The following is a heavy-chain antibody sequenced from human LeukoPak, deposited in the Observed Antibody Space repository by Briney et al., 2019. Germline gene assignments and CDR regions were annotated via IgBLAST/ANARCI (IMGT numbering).Heavy chain of an antibody. Sequence: PSETLSLTCTVSGVSISSYYWSWLRQPPGKGLEWIGYIYTSGSTNYNPSLKSRVTISVDTSKNQFSLKLSSVTAADTAVYYCARHTYYDFWGGYGPWYYYYYIDVWGKGTTVTVSS. CDR2: IYTSGST. J-gene: IGHJ6*03. CDR1: GVSISSYY. CDR3: ARHTYYDFWGGYGPWYYYYYIDV. D-gene: IGHD3-3*01. V-gene: IGHV4-4*09.